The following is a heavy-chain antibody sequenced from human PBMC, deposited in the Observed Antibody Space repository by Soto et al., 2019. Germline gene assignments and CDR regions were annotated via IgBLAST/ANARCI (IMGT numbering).Heavy chain of an antibody. CDR3: ARPRTLRFLAPGPECWFDP. CDR2: IYYSGST. J-gene: IGHJ5*02. Sequence: PSGTPCPTRPVSGGSLRSSCYYLGWNRPPPGEGREWIGSIYYSGSTYYNPSLKSRVTISVYTSKNQFSLKLSSVTAADTAVYYCARPRTLRFLAPGPECWFDPWGQGTLVTVSS. D-gene: IGHD3-3*01. CDR1: GGSLRSSCYY. V-gene: IGHV4-39*01.